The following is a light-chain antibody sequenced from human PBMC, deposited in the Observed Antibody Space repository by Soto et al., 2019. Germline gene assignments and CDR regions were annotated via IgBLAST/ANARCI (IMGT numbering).Light chain of an antibody. CDR1: SSDVGGYNF. CDR2: EVS. V-gene: IGLV2-8*01. Sequence: QSVLTQPPSASGSPGQSVTISCTGTSSDVGGYNFVSWYQQHPGKAPKLMLYEVSKRPSGVPDRFSGSKSGNTASLTVSGLQAEDEADYYCSSYAGSKNVVVFGGGTKLTVL. CDR3: SSYAGSKNVVV. J-gene: IGLJ2*01.